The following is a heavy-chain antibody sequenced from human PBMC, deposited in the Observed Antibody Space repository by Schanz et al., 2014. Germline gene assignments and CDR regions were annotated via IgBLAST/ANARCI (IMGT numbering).Heavy chain of an antibody. CDR3: AKDPHKDYGGKPQTFDI. D-gene: IGHD4-17*01. CDR2: ISGNGGEK. V-gene: IGHV3-30*04. J-gene: IGHJ3*02. CDR1: GFSFSTYA. Sequence: QVQLVESGGGVVQPGRSLRLSCAASGFSFSTYAMHWVRQAPGKGLRCVAVISGNGGEKYYADSVKGRFTISRDNSENTLFLEMNSLRAEDTALYYCAKDPHKDYGGKPQTFDIWGQGTMVTVSS.